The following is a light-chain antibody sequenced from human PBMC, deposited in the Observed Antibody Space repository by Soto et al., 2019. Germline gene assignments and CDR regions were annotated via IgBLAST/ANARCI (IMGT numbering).Light chain of an antibody. CDR2: AAS. CDR3: QHYNSYPWT. J-gene: IGKJ1*01. Sequence: DILMTQSPSSLSASVGDRATITCRASQSISSYLNWYQQKPGKAPKLLIYAASSLHSGAPSRFSGSGSGTDFTIIISMQQPEVVVTYCHQHYNSYPWTFGQGTKVDIK. V-gene: IGKV1-39*01. CDR1: QSISSY.